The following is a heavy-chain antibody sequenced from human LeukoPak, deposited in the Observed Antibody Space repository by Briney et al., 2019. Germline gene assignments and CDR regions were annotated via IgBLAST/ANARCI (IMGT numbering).Heavy chain of an antibody. V-gene: IGHV4-34*01. D-gene: IGHD3-10*01. CDR1: GGSFSGYY. J-gene: IGHJ3*02. CDR2: INHSGST. Sequence: TASETLSLTCAVYGGSFSGYYWSWIRQPPGKGLEWIGEINHSGSTNYNPSLKSRVTISVDTSKNQFSLKLSSVTAADTAVYYCAEGNAFDIWGQGTMVTVSS. CDR3: AEGNAFDI.